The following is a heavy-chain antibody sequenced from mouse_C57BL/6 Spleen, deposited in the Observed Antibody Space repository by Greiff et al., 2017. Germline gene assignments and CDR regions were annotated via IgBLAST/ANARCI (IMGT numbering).Heavy chain of an antibody. CDR2: IWSGGSR. J-gene: IGHJ4*01. V-gene: IGHV2-2*01. CDR3: GRNGYAMDY. CDR1: GFSLTSYG. Sequence: VQLMESGPGLVQPSQSLSLTCTVSGFSLTSYGVHWVGQSPGKGLEWRGGIWSGGSRDYNAAFISRQSISRDNTKSHVFFKMNSLQADDTARYCCGRNGYAMDYWGQGTSVTVSS.